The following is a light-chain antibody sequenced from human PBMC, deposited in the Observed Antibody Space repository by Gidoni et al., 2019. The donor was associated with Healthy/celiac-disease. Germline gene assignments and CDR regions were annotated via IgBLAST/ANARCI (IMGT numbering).Light chain of an antibody. V-gene: IGLV4-69*01. CDR2: LNSDGSH. J-gene: IGLJ3*02. Sequence: QLVLTQSPSASASLGASVNLTCTLSSGHSCYAIAWHQQQPEKGPRYLMKLNSDGSHSKGDGIPDRFSGSSSGAERYLTISSLQSEDEADYYCQTWGTGIGVFGGGTKLTVL. CDR1: SGHSCYA. CDR3: QTWGTGIGV.